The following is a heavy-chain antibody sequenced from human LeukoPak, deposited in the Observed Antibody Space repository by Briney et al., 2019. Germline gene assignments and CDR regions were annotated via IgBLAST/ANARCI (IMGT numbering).Heavy chain of an antibody. CDR2: MNPYSGNT. J-gene: IGHJ4*02. D-gene: IGHD3-22*01. CDR1: GYTFTSYD. Sequence: ASVKVSCKASGYTFTSYDINWMRQATGQGLEWMGWMNPYSGNTGYAQKFQDRVTMTRNTSLKTAYMELSSLRSEDMAVYYCARGFRDSSGRKPDYWGQGTLVTVSS. CDR3: ARGFRDSSGRKPDY. V-gene: IGHV1-8*01.